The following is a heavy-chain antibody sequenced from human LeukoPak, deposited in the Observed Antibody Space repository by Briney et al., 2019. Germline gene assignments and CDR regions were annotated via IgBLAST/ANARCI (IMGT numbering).Heavy chain of an antibody. CDR2: IYTSGST. D-gene: IGHD6-19*01. CDR1: GDSVSSGSYY. J-gene: IGHJ4*02. Sequence: PSETLSLTCTVSGDSVSSGSYYWSWIRQPAGKGLEWIGRIYTSGSTNYNPSLKSRVTMSVDTSKNQFSLKLSSVTAADTAVYYCARSQIAVAGRTPFDYWGQGTLVTVSS. V-gene: IGHV4-61*02. CDR3: ARSQIAVAGRTPFDY.